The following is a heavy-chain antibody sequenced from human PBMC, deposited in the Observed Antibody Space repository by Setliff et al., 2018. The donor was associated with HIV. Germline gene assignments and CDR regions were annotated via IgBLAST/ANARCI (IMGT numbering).Heavy chain of an antibody. CDR1: GYTFTSYV. V-gene: IGHV1-18*01. Sequence: ASVKVSCKASGYTFTSYVISWVRQAPGQGLEWMGWISAYSGDTNYAQKVQGRVTLTTDTSTSTAYMELRRLRSDDTAVYYCARDAWVEFLEWTFYGMDVWGQGTTVTVSS. CDR3: ARDAWVEFLEWTFYGMDV. CDR2: ISAYSGDT. D-gene: IGHD3-3*02. J-gene: IGHJ6*02.